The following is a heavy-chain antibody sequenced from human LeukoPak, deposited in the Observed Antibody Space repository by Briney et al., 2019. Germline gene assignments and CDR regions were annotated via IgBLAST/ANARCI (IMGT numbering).Heavy chain of an antibody. V-gene: IGHV4-59*01. CDR3: AREDYDILTGLID. CDR2: IYYSGST. D-gene: IGHD3-9*01. J-gene: IGHJ4*02. CDR1: GGSISSYY. Sequence: PSETLSLTCTVSGGSISSYYWSWIRQPPGKGLEGIGYIYYSGSTNYNPSLKSRVTISVDTSKNQFSLKLSSVTAADTAVYYCAREDYDILTGLIDWGQGTLVTVSS.